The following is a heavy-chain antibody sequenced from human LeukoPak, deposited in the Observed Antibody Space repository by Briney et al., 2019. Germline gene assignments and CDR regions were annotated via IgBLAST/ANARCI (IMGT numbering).Heavy chain of an antibody. D-gene: IGHD6-13*01. CDR3: ARETKSSSWLFDY. J-gene: IGHJ4*02. Sequence: PSETLSLTCTVSGYSISSGYYWSWIRQPAGKGLEWIGRIYTSETTNYNPSLKSRVIMSVDTSKNQFSLKLSSVTAADTAVFYCARETKSSSWLFDYWGQGILVTVSS. V-gene: IGHV4-4*07. CDR1: GYSISSGYY. CDR2: IYTSETT.